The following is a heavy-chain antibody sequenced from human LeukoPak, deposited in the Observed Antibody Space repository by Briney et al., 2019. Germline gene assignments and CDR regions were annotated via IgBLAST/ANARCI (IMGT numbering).Heavy chain of an antibody. V-gene: IGHV3-11*01. CDR1: GFTFSDYY. J-gene: IGHJ6*02. Sequence: KPGGSLRLSCAASGFTFSDYYMSWIRQAPGKGLEWVSYISSSGSTIYYADSVKGRFTISRDNAKNSLYLQMNSLRAEDTAVYYCARDHSSSWYLRYYYGMDVWGQGTTVAVSS. D-gene: IGHD6-13*01. CDR3: ARDHSSSWYLRYYYGMDV. CDR2: ISSSGSTI.